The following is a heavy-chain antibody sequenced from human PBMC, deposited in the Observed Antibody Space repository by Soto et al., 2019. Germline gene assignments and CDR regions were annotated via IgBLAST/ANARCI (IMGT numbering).Heavy chain of an antibody. CDR2: IYSSGTT. Sequence: SETLSLTCSVSGGTISRDNYYWTWIRQRPGQGLEWIGNIYSSGTTYYNPSLGSQFTISVDTSKNQFSLKVTYVTAADTAVYYCARYYSSSSCYRKGMDVWGQGTTVTVSS. CDR1: GGTISRDNYY. V-gene: IGHV4-31*01. J-gene: IGHJ6*02. CDR3: ARYYSSSSCYRKGMDV. D-gene: IGHD3-16*02.